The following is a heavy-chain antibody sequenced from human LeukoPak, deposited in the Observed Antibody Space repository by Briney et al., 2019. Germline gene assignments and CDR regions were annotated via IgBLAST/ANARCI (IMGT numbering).Heavy chain of an antibody. D-gene: IGHD3-3*01. V-gene: IGHV1-18*01. Sequence: ASVKVSCKASGYTFTSYGMSWVRQAPGQGLEWMGSISAYNGNTNYAQKLQGRVTMTTDTSASTAYMELRSLRSDDTAVYYCASSKRVGFLGWLTHLDYWGQGTLVTVSS. CDR3: ASSKRVGFLGWLTHLDY. CDR2: ISAYNGNT. CDR1: GYTFTSYG. J-gene: IGHJ4*02.